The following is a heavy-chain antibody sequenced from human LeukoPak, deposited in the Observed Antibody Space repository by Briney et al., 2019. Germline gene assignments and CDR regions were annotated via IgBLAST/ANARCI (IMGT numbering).Heavy chain of an antibody. CDR3: ARGGGVVVTAEDAFDI. CDR2: IYHSGST. J-gene: IGHJ3*02. D-gene: IGHD2-21*02. V-gene: IGHV4-30-2*01. CDR1: GGSISSGGYS. Sequence: SETLSLTCAVSGGSISSGGYSWSWIRQPPGKGLEWIGYIYHSGSTYYNPSLKSRVTISVDRSKNQFSLKLSSVTAADTAVYYCARGGGVVVTAEDAFDIWGQGTMVTVSS.